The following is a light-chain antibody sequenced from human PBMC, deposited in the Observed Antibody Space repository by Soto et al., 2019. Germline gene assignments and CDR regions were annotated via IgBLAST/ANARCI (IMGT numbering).Light chain of an antibody. CDR2: DND. CDR1: TSNIGSNT. CDR3: ATWDDSLNGLV. Sequence: QSVLTQPPSASGTPGQRVTISCSGSTSNIGSNTVNWYQHLPGTAPKLLIYDNDKWPSGVRDRFSGSKSGTSASLAISGLQSEDEADYYCATWDDSLNGLVFGGGTQLTVL. V-gene: IGLV1-44*01. J-gene: IGLJ2*01.